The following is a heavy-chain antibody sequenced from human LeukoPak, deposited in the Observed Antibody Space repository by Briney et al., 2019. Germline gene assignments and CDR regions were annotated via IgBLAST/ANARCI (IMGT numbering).Heavy chain of an antibody. CDR3: ARDLVSYALDY. V-gene: IGHV3-66*01. CDR2: IYSGGST. J-gene: IGHJ4*02. CDR1: GFTFSDYY. Sequence: GGSLRLSCAASGFTFSDYYMSWVRQAPGKGLEWVSVIYSGGSTYYADSVKGRFTISRDNSKNTLYLQMNSLRAEDTAVYYCARDLVSYALDYWGQGTLVTVSS. D-gene: IGHD2-8*02.